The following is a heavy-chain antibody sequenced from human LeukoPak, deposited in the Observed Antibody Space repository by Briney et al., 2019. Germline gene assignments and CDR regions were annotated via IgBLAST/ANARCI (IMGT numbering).Heavy chain of an antibody. CDR3: ARAPSEIGGYYPEYLRH. V-gene: IGHV3-74*01. Sequence: GGSLRLSCAASGFTFSTYWMHWVRQAPGKGLVWVSRIKSDGSTNYADSVKGRFTISRDNAKNTVSLQMNSLRPEDTGVYYCARAPSEIGGYYPEYLRHWGQGTLVTVSS. D-gene: IGHD3-22*01. J-gene: IGHJ1*01. CDR1: GFTFSTYW. CDR2: IKSDGST.